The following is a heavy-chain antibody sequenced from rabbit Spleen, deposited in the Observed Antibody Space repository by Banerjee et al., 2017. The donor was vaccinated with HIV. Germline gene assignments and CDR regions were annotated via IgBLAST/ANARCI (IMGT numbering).Heavy chain of an antibody. J-gene: IGHJ4*01. CDR2: IDTSSGST. CDR1: GFSFSRNYY. V-gene: IGHV1S45*01. D-gene: IGHD7-1*01. Sequence: QEQLEESGGDLVKPEGSLALTCTASGFSFSRNYYMSWVRQAPGKGLEWIGCIDTSSGSTWYASWAKGRFTISKTSSTTVTLQVTSLTAADTATYFCARDPGDNGSRLWGPGTLVTVS. CDR3: ARDPGDNGSRL.